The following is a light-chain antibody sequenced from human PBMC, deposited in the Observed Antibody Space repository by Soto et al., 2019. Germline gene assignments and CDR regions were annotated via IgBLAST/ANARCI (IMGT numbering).Light chain of an antibody. Sequence: EIVLTQSPGTLSLSPGQRATLSCRASQNIRSNYVAWFQQTPGQAPRLLIYGAVNKASGIPDRFSGSGSGTDFTLTISSLEPEDLVVYYCHQYHSPPLTFGQGTKVEIK. V-gene: IGKV3-20*01. CDR2: GAV. J-gene: IGKJ1*01. CDR3: HQYHSPPLT. CDR1: QNIRSNY.